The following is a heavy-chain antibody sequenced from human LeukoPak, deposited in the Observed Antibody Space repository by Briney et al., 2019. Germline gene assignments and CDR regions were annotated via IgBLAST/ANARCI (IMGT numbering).Heavy chain of an antibody. CDR2: ISGSGGST. D-gene: IGHD3-22*01. V-gene: IGHV3-23*01. J-gene: IGHJ4*02. Sequence: GGSLRLSCAASGFTFSSYAMRGARHAPGKALEGVSAISGSGGSTYYADCVKGRFTISRANSKNTLYLQMNSLRAEDTVVYYCAKDQWSSGYYTFDYWGQGTLVTVSS. CDR3: AKDQWSSGYYTFDY. CDR1: GFTFSSYA.